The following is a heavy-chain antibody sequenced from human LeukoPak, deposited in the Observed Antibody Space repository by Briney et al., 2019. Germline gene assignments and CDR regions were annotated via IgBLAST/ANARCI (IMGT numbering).Heavy chain of an antibody. CDR2: ISGDGGST. CDR1: GLTFDDYA. D-gene: IGHD6-6*01. J-gene: IGHJ4*02. Sequence: RSGGSLRLSCAASGLTFDDYAMHWVRQAPGKGLEWVSLISGDGGSTYYADSVKGRFTISRDNSKNSLYLQMNSLRTEDTALYYCANAEYSSSLDYWGQGTLVTVSS. V-gene: IGHV3-43*02. CDR3: ANAEYSSSLDY.